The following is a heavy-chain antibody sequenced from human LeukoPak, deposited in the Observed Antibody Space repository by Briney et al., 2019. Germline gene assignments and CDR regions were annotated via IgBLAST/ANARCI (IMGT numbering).Heavy chain of an antibody. Sequence: GGSLRLSCAASGFTFNDYYMSWIRQAPGKGRELLSYINIGGTNTHYADSVKGRVTISRDKAKKSLYLEMNNLRAEDTAVYYCATDGAGFDTWGQGVLVTVSS. CDR3: ATDGAGFDT. CDR1: GFTFNDYY. J-gene: IGHJ5*02. V-gene: IGHV3-11*01. CDR2: INIGGTNT.